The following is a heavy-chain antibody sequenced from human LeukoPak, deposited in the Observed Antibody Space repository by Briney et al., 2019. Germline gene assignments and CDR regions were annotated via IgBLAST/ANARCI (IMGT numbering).Heavy chain of an antibody. J-gene: IGHJ4*02. CDR3: ARRYSNYFFDY. D-gene: IGHD4-11*01. V-gene: IGHV4-38-2*01. CDR2: IYHSGST. CDR1: GYSITSGYY. Sequence: PSETLSLTCAVSGYSITSGYYWAWIWQSPGKGLEWIGNIYHSGSTYYNPSLKSRVTISVDTSKNQFSLKLSSVTAADTAVYYCARRYSNYFFDYWGQGTLVIVSS.